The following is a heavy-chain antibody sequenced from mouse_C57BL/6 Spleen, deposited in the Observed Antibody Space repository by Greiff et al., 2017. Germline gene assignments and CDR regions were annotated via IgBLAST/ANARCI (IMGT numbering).Heavy chain of an antibody. J-gene: IGHJ4*01. CDR3: AYGYVGYAMDY. Sequence: DVKLVESGGGLVKPGGSLKLSCAASGFTFSDYGMHWVRQAPEKGLEWVAYISSGSSTIYYADTVKGRFTISRDNAKNTLFLQMTSLRSEDTAMYYCAYGYVGYAMDYWGQGTSVTVSS. V-gene: IGHV5-17*01. D-gene: IGHD2-2*01. CDR2: ISSGSSTI. CDR1: GFTFSDYG.